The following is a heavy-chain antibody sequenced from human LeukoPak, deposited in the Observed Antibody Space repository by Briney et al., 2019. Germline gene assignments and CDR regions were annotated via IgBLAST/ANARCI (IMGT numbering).Heavy chain of an antibody. V-gene: IGHV1-46*01. CDR2: INPYGGSA. D-gene: IGHD3-22*01. Sequence: ASVKVSCKASGYTLMNYYMHWVRQAPGQGLEWMGIINPYGGSASYAQKFQGRVTMTRDTSTSTVYMELSSLRSEGTAVYYCARDPRLSSGYSTGILWYFDLWGRGTLVTVSS. J-gene: IGHJ2*01. CDR1: GYTLMNYY. CDR3: ARDPRLSSGYSTGILWYFDL.